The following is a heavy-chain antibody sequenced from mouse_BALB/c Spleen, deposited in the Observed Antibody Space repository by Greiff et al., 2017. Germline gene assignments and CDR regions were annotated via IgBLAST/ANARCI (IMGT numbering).Heavy chain of an antibody. CDR3: ARGAYYGYFDY. J-gene: IGHJ2*01. Sequence: EVQLQESGPGLVKPSQSLSLTCSVTSYSITSGYYWNWIRQFPGNKLEWMGYISYDGSNNYNPSLKNRISITRDTSKNQFFLKLNSVTTEDTATYYCARGAYYGYFDYWGQGTTLTVSS. CDR2: ISYDGSN. CDR1: SYSITSGYY. D-gene: IGHD1-1*01. V-gene: IGHV3-6*02.